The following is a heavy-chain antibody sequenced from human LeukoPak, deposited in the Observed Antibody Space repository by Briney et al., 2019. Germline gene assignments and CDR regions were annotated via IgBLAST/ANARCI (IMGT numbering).Heavy chain of an antibody. CDR2: INHSGST. V-gene: IGHV4-34*01. Sequence: PSETLSLTCAVYGGSFSGYYWSWIRQPPGKGLEWIGEINHSGSTNYNPSLKSRVTISVDTSKNQFSLKLSSVTAADTAVYYCATLWSGYCGLFDYWGQGTLVTVSS. D-gene: IGHD3-3*01. CDR3: ATLWSGYCGLFDY. CDR1: GGSFSGYY. J-gene: IGHJ4*02.